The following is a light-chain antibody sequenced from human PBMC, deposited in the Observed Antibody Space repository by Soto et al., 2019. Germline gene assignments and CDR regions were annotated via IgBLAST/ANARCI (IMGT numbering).Light chain of an antibody. Sequence: DIQMTQSPSTLSASVGDRVTITCRASQSISSWLAWYQQKPGKAPKFXIYDASSLDSGVPSRFSGSGSGTEFTLTISSLQPDDFATYYCQQYNSYTWTFGQGTKVDIK. CDR2: DAS. CDR3: QQYNSYTWT. V-gene: IGKV1-5*01. CDR1: QSISSW. J-gene: IGKJ1*01.